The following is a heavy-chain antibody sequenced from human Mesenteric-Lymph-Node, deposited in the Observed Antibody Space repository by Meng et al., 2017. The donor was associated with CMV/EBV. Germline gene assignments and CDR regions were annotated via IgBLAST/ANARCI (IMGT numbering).Heavy chain of an antibody. Sequence: GGSLRLSCAASGFTLSSYIMHWVRQPPGKGLEWVALISYDGNIEYYAESVKGRFTISRDNAKNSLYLQMNSLRAEDTAVYYCARAHIVVVPAAIGYYYGMDVWGQGTTVTVSS. J-gene: IGHJ6*02. CDR1: GFTLSSYI. D-gene: IGHD2-2*01. CDR3: ARAHIVVVPAAIGYYYGMDV. V-gene: IGHV3-30-3*01. CDR2: ISYDGNIE.